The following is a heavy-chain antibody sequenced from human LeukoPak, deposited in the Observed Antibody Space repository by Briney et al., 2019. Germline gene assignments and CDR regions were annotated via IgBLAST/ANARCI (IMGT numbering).Heavy chain of an antibody. J-gene: IGHJ4*02. CDR3: ARGPWIQLCSENFDY. D-gene: IGHD5-18*01. CDR2: INHSGST. CDR1: GGSFSGYY. Sequence: SETLSLTCAVYGGSFSGYYWSWIRQPPGKGLEWIGEINHSGSTNYNPSLKSRVTISVDTSKNQFSLKLSSVTAADTAVYYCARGPWIQLCSENFDYWGQGTLVTVSS. V-gene: IGHV4-34*01.